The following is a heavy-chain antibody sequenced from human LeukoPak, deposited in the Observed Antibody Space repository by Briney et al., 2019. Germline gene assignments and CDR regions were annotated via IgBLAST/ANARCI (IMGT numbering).Heavy chain of an antibody. CDR1: GGSFSGYY. J-gene: IGHJ5*02. CDR3: ARHDGGGMGS. D-gene: IGHD4-23*01. V-gene: IGHV4-34*01. CDR2: INHSGST. Sequence: SETLSLTCAVYGGSFSGYYWSWIRQPPGKWLEWIGEINHSGSTNYNPSLKSRVTISVDTSKNQFSLKLSSVTAADTAVYYCARHDGGGMGSWGQGTLVTVSS.